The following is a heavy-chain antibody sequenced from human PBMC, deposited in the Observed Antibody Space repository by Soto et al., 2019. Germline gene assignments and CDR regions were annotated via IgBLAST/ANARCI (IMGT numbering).Heavy chain of an antibody. J-gene: IGHJ4*02. CDR2: IYSGGST. V-gene: IGHV3-66*01. D-gene: IGHD2-2*01. CDR1: GFTVSSNY. Sequence: GGSLRLSCAASGFTVSSNYMSWVRQAPGKGLEWVSVIYSGGSTYYADSVKGRFTISRDNSKNTLYLQMNSLRAEDTAVYYCARVSQKIVVVPAAIDYFDYWGKGTLVTVSS. CDR3: ARVSQKIVVVPAAIDYFDY.